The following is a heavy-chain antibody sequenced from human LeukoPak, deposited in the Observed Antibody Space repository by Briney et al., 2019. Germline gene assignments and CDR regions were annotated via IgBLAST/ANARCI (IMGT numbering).Heavy chain of an antibody. CDR3: AKDGAGGSYYGIVHYYYYMDV. CDR2: ISGSGGST. D-gene: IGHD1-26*01. J-gene: IGHJ6*03. CDR1: GFTFSSYG. Sequence: GGSLRLSCAASGFTFSSYGMSWVRQAPGKGLEWVSAISGSGGSTYYADSVKGRFTISRDNSKNTLYLQMNSLRAEDTAVYYCAKDGAGGSYYGIVHYYYYMDVWGKGTTVTVSS. V-gene: IGHV3-23*01.